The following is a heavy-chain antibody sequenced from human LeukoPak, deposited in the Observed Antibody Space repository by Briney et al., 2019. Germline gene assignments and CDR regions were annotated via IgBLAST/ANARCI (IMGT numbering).Heavy chain of an antibody. CDR1: GFTVSTNY. V-gene: IGHV3-66*01. D-gene: IGHD5-12*01. CDR2: FYSGGST. Sequence: PGGSLRLSCAASGFTVSTNYMSWVRQAPGKGLEWVSVFYSGGSTYYADSVKDRFTISRDSSKNSLYLQMNSLRAEDTAVYYCARDTSGEGFDVWGQGTMVTVSS. J-gene: IGHJ3*01. CDR3: ARDTSGEGFDV.